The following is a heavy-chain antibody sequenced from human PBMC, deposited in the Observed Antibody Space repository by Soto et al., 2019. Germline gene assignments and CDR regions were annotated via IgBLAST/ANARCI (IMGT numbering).Heavy chain of an antibody. D-gene: IGHD2-21*02. CDR3: AKPGCGGDCYSAAYYYNMDV. CDR1: GFTFSSYA. Sequence: GGSLRLSCAASGFTFSSYAMSWVRQAPGKGLEWVSTISGSGGSTYYADSVKGRFTISRDNSKNTLYLQMNGLRAEDTAVYYCAKPGCGGDCYSAAYYYNMDVWGQGTTVTVSS. V-gene: IGHV3-23*01. CDR2: ISGSGGST. J-gene: IGHJ6*02.